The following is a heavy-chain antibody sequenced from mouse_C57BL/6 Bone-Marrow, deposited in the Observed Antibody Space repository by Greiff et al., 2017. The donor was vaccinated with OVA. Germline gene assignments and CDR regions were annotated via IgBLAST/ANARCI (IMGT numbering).Heavy chain of an antibody. CDR3: ARHGYAGFAY. J-gene: IGHJ3*01. D-gene: IGHD1-2*01. Sequence: EVKLVESGGDLVKPGGSLKLSCAASGFTFSSYGMSWVRQTPDKRLEWVATISSGGSYTSYPDSVKGRFTISRDNAKNTLYLQIGSLKSEDTAMYYCARHGYAGFAYWGQGTLVTVSA. V-gene: IGHV5-6*01. CDR2: ISSGGSYT. CDR1: GFTFSSYG.